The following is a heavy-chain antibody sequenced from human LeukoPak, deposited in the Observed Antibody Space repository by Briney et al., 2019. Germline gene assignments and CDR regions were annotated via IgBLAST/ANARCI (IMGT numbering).Heavy chain of an antibody. D-gene: IGHD3-22*01. Sequence: GASVKVSCKVSGYTVTELSMHWVRQARGKGLEWMGGYDPEQGETIYAEKFQGRVTMIEDTSTETAYMELRSLRSDDTAVYYCATAIDSSEFYYFDLWGRGTLVTVSS. CDR1: GYTVTELS. V-gene: IGHV1-24*01. J-gene: IGHJ2*01. CDR3: ATAIDSSEFYYFDL. CDR2: YDPEQGET.